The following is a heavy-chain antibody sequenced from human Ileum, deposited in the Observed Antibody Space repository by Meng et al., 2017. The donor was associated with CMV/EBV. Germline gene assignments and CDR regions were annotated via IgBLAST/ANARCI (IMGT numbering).Heavy chain of an antibody. CDR2: IYPADSDT. D-gene: IGHD6-6*01. CDR3: ARMSASSEFFSYGVDV. Sequence: GESLKISCKASGYIFTNYWIGWVRQMPGRGLEWMAIIYPADSDTRYNLSFQGQVTASADKSITTAHLHWSSLKASDTAIYFCARMSASSEFFSYGVDVWGQGTTVTVSS. V-gene: IGHV5-51*01. J-gene: IGHJ6*02. CDR1: GYIFTNYW.